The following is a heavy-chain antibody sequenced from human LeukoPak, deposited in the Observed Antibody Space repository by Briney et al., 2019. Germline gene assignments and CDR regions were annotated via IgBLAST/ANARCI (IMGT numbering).Heavy chain of an antibody. V-gene: IGHV1-69*05. D-gene: IGHD2-2*01. Sequence: SVKVSCKASGGTFSSYAISWVRQAPGQGLEWMGGIIPIFGTANYAQKFQGRVTMTRDMSTSTVYMELSSLRSEDTAVYYCARGGVVVPAAYDYWGQGTLVTVSS. CDR3: ARGGVVVPAAYDY. CDR2: IIPIFGTA. J-gene: IGHJ4*02. CDR1: GGTFSSYA.